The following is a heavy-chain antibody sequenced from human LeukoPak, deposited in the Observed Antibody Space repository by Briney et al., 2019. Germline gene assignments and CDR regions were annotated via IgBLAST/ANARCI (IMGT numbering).Heavy chain of an antibody. V-gene: IGHV3-48*04. CDR3: AREWSSSSGKAFDS. CDR1: GFTFSIYS. D-gene: IGHD6-6*01. CDR2: ISGGSSTS. J-gene: IGHJ4*02. Sequence: GGSLRLSCAASGFTFSIYSMNWVRQAPGKGLEWVSYISGGSSTSYYADFVEGRFTVSRDNAMNSLYLQMNSPRAEDSAVYFCAREWSSSSGKAFDSWGRGTLVIVSS.